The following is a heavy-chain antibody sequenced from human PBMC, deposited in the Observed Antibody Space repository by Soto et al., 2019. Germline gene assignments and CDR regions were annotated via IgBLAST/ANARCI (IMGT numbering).Heavy chain of an antibody. V-gene: IGHV1-46*01. CDR3: ARVVRGEDYYYYYGMDV. CDR2: INPSGGST. CDR1: GYTFTSYY. D-gene: IGHD3-10*01. J-gene: IGHJ6*02. Sequence: GASVKVSCKASGYTFTSYYMHWVRQAPGQGLEWMGIINPSGGSTSYAQKFQGRVTMTRDTSTSTVYMELSSLRSEDTAVYYCARVVRGEDYYYYYGMDVWGQGTTVTVSS.